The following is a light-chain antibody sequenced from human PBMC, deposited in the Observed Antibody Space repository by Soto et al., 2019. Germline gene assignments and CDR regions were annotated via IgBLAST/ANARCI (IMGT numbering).Light chain of an antibody. Sequence: QSVLTQPPSASGAPGQRVTISCSGSSSNIGVNTVNWYQQLPGTAPKLLIYSTNQRPSGVPDRFSGSKSGTSASLAISGLQSEDEADYYCAAWDDSLNGWVFGGGTKVTVL. V-gene: IGLV1-44*01. CDR1: SSNIGVNT. CDR2: STN. J-gene: IGLJ3*02. CDR3: AAWDDSLNGWV.